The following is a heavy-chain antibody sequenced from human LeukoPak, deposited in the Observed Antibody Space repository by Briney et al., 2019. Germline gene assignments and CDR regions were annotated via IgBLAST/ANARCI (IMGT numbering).Heavy chain of an antibody. CDR1: GGSFSGYY. V-gene: IGHV4-34*01. Sequence: KSSETLSLTCAVYGGSFSGYYWSWIRQPPGKGLEWIGEINHSGSTNYNPSLKSRVTISVDTSKNQFSLKLSSVTAADTAVYYCARRRLMDVWGQGTTVTVSS. J-gene: IGHJ6*02. CDR3: ARRRLMDV. CDR2: INHSGST.